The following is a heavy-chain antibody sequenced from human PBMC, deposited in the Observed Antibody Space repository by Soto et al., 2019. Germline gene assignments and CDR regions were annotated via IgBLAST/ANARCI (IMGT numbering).Heavy chain of an antibody. CDR2: IYFTGNT. D-gene: IGHD6-25*01. Sequence: PSETLSLTCAVYGGSFSGYYWSWIRQPPGKGLEWIGTIYFTGNTYYTPSLKSRLTMSIDTSKNEFSLRLNSVTAADTAVYYCAGQTFTIAAASYGRSNWFDPWGPGTQVTVSS. V-gene: IGHV4-34*01. J-gene: IGHJ5*02. CDR3: AGQTFTIAAASYGRSNWFDP. CDR1: GGSFSGYY.